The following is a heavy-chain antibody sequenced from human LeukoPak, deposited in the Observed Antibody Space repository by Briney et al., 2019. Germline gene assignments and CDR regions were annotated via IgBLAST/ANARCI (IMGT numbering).Heavy chain of an antibody. D-gene: IGHD3-3*01. V-gene: IGHV3-72*01. CDR1: GFTFSAHI. J-gene: IGHJ3*02. Sequence: GGSLRLSCAASGFTFSAHIMDWVRQAPGKGLEWIGRIRRKPNKYTTEYAASVKGRFLISRDDSKDSVFLQMNSLETEDTAVYFCTREGGKVDYTAFDIWGQRTMVTVSS. CDR2: IRRKPNKYTT. CDR3: TREGGKVDYTAFDI.